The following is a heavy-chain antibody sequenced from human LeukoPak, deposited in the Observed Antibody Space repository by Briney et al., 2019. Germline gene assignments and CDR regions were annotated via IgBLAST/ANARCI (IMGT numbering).Heavy chain of an antibody. CDR1: GYSISSGYY. J-gene: IGHJ3*02. V-gene: IGHV4-38-2*02. D-gene: IGHD1-20*01. CDR2: IYHSGST. Sequence: SETLSLTCTVSGYSISSGYYWGWIRQPPGKGLEWIGSIYHSGSTYYNPSLKSRVTISVDTSKNQFSLKLSSVTAADTAVYYCARDLSLGPIKINWNDAFDIWGQGTMVTVSS. CDR3: ARDLSLGPIKINWNDAFDI.